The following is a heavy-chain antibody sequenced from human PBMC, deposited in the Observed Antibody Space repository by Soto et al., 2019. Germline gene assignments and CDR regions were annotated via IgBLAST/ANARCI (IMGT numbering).Heavy chain of an antibody. Sequence: PSETLSLTCAVSGGSIRSYYWSWIRQPPGKGLEWIGYIYYSGSTNYNPSLKSRVTMTRDTSTSTVYMELSSLRSEDTAVYYCALLRYFDWSLPYETDYWGQGTLVTVSS. V-gene: IGHV4-59*03. CDR2: IYYSGST. CDR3: ALLRYFDWSLPYETDY. J-gene: IGHJ4*02. CDR1: GGSIRSYY. D-gene: IGHD3-9*01.